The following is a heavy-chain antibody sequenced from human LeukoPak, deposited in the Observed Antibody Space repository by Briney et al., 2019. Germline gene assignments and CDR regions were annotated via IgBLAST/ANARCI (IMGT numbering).Heavy chain of an antibody. CDR2: INPNSGGT. Sequence: GASVKVSCKASGYTFTGYYMHWVRQAPGQGLEWMGWINPNSGGTNYAQKFQGGVTMTRDTSISTAYMELSSLRSEDTAVYYCATAEEARRGPGAFDIWGQGTMVTVSS. D-gene: IGHD1-1*01. J-gene: IGHJ3*02. CDR1: GYTFTGYY. V-gene: IGHV1-2*02. CDR3: ATAEEARRGPGAFDI.